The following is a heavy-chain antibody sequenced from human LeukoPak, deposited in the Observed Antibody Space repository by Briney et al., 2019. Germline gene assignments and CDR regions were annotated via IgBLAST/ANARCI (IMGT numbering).Heavy chain of an antibody. CDR2: INPSGGST. Sequence: ASVKVSCKVSGYTLTELSMHWVRQAPGQGLEWMGIINPSGGSTSYAQKFQGRVTMTRDTSTSTVYMELSSLRSEDTAVYYCARAQGHSSGPSFDYWGQGTLVTVSS. J-gene: IGHJ4*02. D-gene: IGHD6-19*01. V-gene: IGHV1-46*01. CDR1: GYTLTELS. CDR3: ARAQGHSSGPSFDY.